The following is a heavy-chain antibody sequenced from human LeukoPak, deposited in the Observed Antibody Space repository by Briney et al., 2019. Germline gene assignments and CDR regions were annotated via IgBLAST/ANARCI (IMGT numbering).Heavy chain of an antibody. CDR3: ATETIGRHYDY. J-gene: IGHJ4*02. V-gene: IGHV3-21*01. D-gene: IGHD1-14*01. CDR2: IGPTGTDR. Sequence: GGSLRLSCAASGFTFSSCGFNWVRQAPGKGLEWVSSIGPTGTDRYYADSVRGRFTISRDNAKNSMYMQMDSLRDEDTAVYYCATETIGRHYDYWGQGTLLTVSS. CDR1: GFTFSSCG.